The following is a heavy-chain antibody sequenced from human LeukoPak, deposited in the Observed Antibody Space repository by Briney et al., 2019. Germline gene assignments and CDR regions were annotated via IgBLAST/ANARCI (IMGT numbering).Heavy chain of an antibody. CDR1: GYTFTGYY. Sequence: GASVKVSCKASGYTFTGYYMHWVRQAPGQGLEWMGWINPNSGGTNYVQKFQGRVTMTRDTSISTAYMELSRLRSDDTAVYYCARGRIGNYVDYWGQGTLVTVSS. J-gene: IGHJ4*02. CDR3: ARGRIGNYVDY. CDR2: INPNSGGT. V-gene: IGHV1-2*02. D-gene: IGHD2-15*01.